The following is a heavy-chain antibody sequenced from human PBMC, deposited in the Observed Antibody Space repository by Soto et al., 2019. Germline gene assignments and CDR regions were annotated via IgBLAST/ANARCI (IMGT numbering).Heavy chain of an antibody. V-gene: IGHV1-18*01. D-gene: IGHD6-19*01. J-gene: IGHJ4*02. CDR1: GYTFTSYG. CDR2: ISAYNGNT. Sequence: ASVKVSCKASGYTFTSYGISWVRQAPGQGLEWMGWISAYNGNTNYAQKLQGRVTMTTDTSTSTACMELRSLRSDDTAVYYCARDKWVAVAGYFDYWGQGTLVTVSS. CDR3: ARDKWVAVAGYFDY.